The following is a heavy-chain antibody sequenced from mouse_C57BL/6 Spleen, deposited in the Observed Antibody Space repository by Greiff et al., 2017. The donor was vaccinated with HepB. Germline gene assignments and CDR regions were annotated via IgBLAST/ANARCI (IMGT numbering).Heavy chain of an antibody. CDR1: GYTFTDYN. V-gene: IGHV1-22*01. J-gene: IGHJ4*01. Sequence: VQLQQSGPELVKPGASVKMSCKASGYTFTDYNMHWVKQSHGKSLEWIGYINPNNGGTSYNQKFKGKATLTVNKSSSTAYMELRSLTSEDSAVYDCAREHYYGSNSYYAMDYWGQGTSVTVSS. CDR2: INPNNGGT. CDR3: AREHYYGSNSYYAMDY. D-gene: IGHD1-1*01.